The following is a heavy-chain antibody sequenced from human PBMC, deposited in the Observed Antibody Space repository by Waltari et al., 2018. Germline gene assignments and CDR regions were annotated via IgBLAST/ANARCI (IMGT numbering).Heavy chain of an antibody. Sequence: QVQLQESGPGLVKPSETLSLTCTVSGGSISSHYWRWIRQPPGKGLEWIGYIYYSGSTNYNPSLKSRVTISVDTSKNQFSLKLSSVTAADTAVYYCASVWFRESQYYFDYWGQGTLVTVSS. V-gene: IGHV4-59*11. J-gene: IGHJ4*02. CDR3: ASVWFRESQYYFDY. D-gene: IGHD3-10*01. CDR1: GGSISSHY. CDR2: IYYSGST.